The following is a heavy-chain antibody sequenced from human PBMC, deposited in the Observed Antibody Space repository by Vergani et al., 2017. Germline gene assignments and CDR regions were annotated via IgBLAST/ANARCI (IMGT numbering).Heavy chain of an antibody. V-gene: IGHV3-23*01. D-gene: IGHD5-12*01. CDR3: AKAKPRNSGYEYLYYYHARDV. CDR2: ISGSGGST. CDR1: GFTFNHYA. J-gene: IGHJ6*02. Sequence: EVQLLESGGDLVQPGGSLRLSCAASGFTFNHYAMNWVRQAPGKELEWVSGISGSGGSTYYAGSVKGRFTISRDSSKNTLYLQMNSLSAGDTAVYYCAKAKPRNSGYEYLYYYHARDVWGQGTTVTVSS.